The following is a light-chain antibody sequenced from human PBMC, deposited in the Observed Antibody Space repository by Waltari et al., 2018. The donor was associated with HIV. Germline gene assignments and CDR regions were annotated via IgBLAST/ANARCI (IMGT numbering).Light chain of an antibody. J-gene: IGKJ5*01. CDR1: QRVLFSSNNKNY. CDR3: QQYYNIPPT. Sequence: DIVMTQSPDSLGVSLGERATINCKSSQRVLFSSNNKNYLSWYQQKPGQPPKLLIYWASTRESGVPDRVSGSGSGTDFTLTISSLQAEDVAVYYCQQYYNIPPTFGQGTRLEIK. V-gene: IGKV4-1*01. CDR2: WAS.